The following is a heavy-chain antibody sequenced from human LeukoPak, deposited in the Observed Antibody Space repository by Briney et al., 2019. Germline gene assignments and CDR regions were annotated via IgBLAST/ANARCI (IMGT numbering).Heavy chain of an antibody. CDR1: GFTFSNYA. CDR3: ARVAYCVGGSCYQGDFDY. CDR2: ISGSGRNT. D-gene: IGHD2-15*01. V-gene: IGHV3-23*01. J-gene: IGHJ4*02. Sequence: GGSLRLSCAASGFTFSNYAMTWVRQAPGKGLEWVSVISGSGRNTYYADSVKGRFTISRDNAKNSLYLQMNSLRAEDTAVYYCARVAYCVGGSCYQGDFDYWGQGTLVTVSS.